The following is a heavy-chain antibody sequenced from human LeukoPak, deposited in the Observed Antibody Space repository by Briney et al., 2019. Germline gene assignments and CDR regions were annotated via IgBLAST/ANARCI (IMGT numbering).Heavy chain of an antibody. CDR3: TTGYRDDP. CDR1: GFTFSGSP. V-gene: IGHV3-73*01. Sequence: GESLRLSCAASGFTFSGSPMHWVRQASGKGLEWLGRIRSKANSYATVYAASVKGRFTISRGDSKTTAYLQMNSLKIEDTAVYYCTTGYRDDPWGQGTLVTVSS. D-gene: IGHD2-15*01. J-gene: IGHJ5*02. CDR2: IRSKANSYAT.